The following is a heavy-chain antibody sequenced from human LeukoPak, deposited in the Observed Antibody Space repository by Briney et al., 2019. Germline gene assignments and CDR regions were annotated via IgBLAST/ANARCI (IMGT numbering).Heavy chain of an antibody. CDR2: LYYSGYS. V-gene: IGHV4-59*08. D-gene: IGHD4-17*01. CDR3: ARHNIASDGARLFDF. CDR1: GGSITSYY. Sequence: SETLSLTCTVSGGSITSYYWAWLRQPPGKGLEWIGYLYYSGYSKYNPSLTSRVSMSVDTSKNQFSLKLTSVAAADTAVYYCARHNIASDGARLFDFWGRGTLVTVSS. J-gene: IGHJ4*02.